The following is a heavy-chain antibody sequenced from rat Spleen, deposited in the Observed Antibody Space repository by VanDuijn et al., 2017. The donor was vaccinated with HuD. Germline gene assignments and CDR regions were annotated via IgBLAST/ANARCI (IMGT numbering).Heavy chain of an antibody. J-gene: IGHJ4*01. CDR1: GCNFNDYW. D-gene: IGHD1-12*01. V-gene: IGHV4-2*01. CDR2: INKDSSTI. CDR3: ARNYNDVHCVMHA. Sequence: EVKLVESGGGLVQPGRSLKLSCAGSGCNFNDYWMGWVGQAPGKGLEWIGEINKDSSTINYTPSLKDKLTISRDNAQNNLYLQMSQLGSEYTAIYYFARNYNDVHCVMHAWGQGASCSVSS.